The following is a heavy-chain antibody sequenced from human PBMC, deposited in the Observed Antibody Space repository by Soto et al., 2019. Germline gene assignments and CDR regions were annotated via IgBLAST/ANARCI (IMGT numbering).Heavy chain of an antibody. J-gene: IGHJ5*02. CDR2: IYYSGST. Sequence: QVQLQESGPGLVKPSQTLSLTCTVSGGSISSGGYYWSWIRQHPGKGLEWIGYIYYSGSTYYNPALKSRVTIPVDTSKNQFSLKLSSVTAADTAVYYCARENIVVVVAATHNWFDPWGQGTLVTVSS. V-gene: IGHV4-31*03. CDR1: GGSISSGGYY. CDR3: ARENIVVVVAATHNWFDP. D-gene: IGHD2-15*01.